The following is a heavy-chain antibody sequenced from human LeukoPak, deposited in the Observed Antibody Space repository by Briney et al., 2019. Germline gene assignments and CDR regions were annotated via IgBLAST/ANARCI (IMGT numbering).Heavy chain of an antibody. V-gene: IGHV3-9*01. J-gene: IGHJ6*02. CDR1: GFTFDDYA. CDR3: AVLHYYAMDV. Sequence: GGSLRLSCAASGFTFDDYAMHWVRQAPGKGLEWVSGVSWNSGTKGYADSVKGRFTISRDNAKNSLYLQMNSLRGEDAALYYCAVLHYYAMDVWGQGTTVTVSS. D-gene: IGHD2-8*01. CDR2: VSWNSGTK.